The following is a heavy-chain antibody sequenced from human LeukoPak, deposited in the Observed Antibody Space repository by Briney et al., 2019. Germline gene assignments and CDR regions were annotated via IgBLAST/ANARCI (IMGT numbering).Heavy chain of an antibody. CDR1: GDTFTSYG. D-gene: IGHD5-12*01. Sequence: ASVKVSCKASGDTFTSYGISWVRQAPGQGLEWMGWISAYNGNTNYAQNPQGRVIMTTDTSTSTAYMELRSLRSDDTAVYYCARDHLYSGYPVATGYWGQGTLVTVSS. CDR3: ARDHLYSGYPVATGY. CDR2: ISAYNGNT. V-gene: IGHV1-18*01. J-gene: IGHJ4*02.